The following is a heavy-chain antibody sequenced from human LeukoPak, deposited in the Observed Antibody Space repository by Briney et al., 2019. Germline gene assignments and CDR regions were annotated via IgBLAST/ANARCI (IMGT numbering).Heavy chain of an antibody. CDR1: GFSFSNYS. J-gene: IGHJ4*02. D-gene: IGHD2-21*02. Sequence: GGSLRLSCVATGFSFSNYSMHWVRQAPGKGLEWVSYISRTGNIVYYADSVRGRFTISRDNAKDSLFLQMDSLRDEDTAVYYCANLTHWGQGILVTVSS. V-gene: IGHV3-48*02. CDR2: ISRTGNIV. CDR3: ANLTH.